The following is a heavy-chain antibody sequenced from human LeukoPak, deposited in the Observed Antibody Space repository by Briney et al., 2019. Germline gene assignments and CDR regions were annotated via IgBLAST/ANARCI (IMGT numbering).Heavy chain of an antibody. CDR2: ISTDGSAT. CDR3: ARIGGSGSYSGHYFDH. J-gene: IGHJ4*02. CDR1: GFTFSTYW. D-gene: IGHD3-10*01. Sequence: GGSLRLSCAASGFTFSTYWMHWVRRAPGKGLVWVSRISTDGSATSYADSVKGRFTISRDNAKNTMYLQMNSLRAEDTAVYYCARIGGSGSYSGHYFDHWGQGTLVPVSS. V-gene: IGHV3-74*01.